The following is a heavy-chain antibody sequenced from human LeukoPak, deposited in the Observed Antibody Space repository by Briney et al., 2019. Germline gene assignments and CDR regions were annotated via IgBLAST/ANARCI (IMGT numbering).Heavy chain of an antibody. V-gene: IGHV3-23*01. Sequence: GGSLRLSCAASGFTFSSYGMSWVRQAPGKGLEWVSAISGSGGSTYYADSVKGRFTISRDNSKNTLYLQMNSLRAEDTAVYYCAKAPDVQLWLMRPYYFDYWGQGTLVTVSS. D-gene: IGHD5-18*01. CDR2: ISGSGGST. CDR3: AKAPDVQLWLMRPYYFDY. CDR1: GFTFSSYG. J-gene: IGHJ4*02.